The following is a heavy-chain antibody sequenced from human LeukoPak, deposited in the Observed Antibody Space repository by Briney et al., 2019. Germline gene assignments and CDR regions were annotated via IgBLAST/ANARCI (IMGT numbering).Heavy chain of an antibody. V-gene: IGHV4-59*13. D-gene: IGHD3-22*01. CDR1: VGPISSYY. CDR2: IYYSGST. CDR3: ARDGDYYHSSGYYDY. J-gene: IGHJ4*02. Sequence: PSETLSLTCTVSVGPISSYYWSWTRRPPGKGREGMGYIYYSGSTNYNPSLKGRVPISVDTSKNQCSLKLSSVTAADTAVYYCARDGDYYHSSGYYDYWGQGTLVTVSS.